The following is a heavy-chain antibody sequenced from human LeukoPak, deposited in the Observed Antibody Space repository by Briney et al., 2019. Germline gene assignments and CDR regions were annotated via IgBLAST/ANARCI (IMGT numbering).Heavy chain of an antibody. Sequence: SETLSITCTSAGGSIRSCNWRWIRQPPGKGLEWIGNIYHSGSTNYNPSLKSRVTISVDTSKNQFSLKLSSVTAADTAVYYCARHGRVYSYGLDYWGQGTLVTVSS. CDR2: IYHSGST. J-gene: IGHJ4*02. CDR1: GGSIRSCN. CDR3: ARHGRVYSYGLDY. V-gene: IGHV4-59*01. D-gene: IGHD5-18*01.